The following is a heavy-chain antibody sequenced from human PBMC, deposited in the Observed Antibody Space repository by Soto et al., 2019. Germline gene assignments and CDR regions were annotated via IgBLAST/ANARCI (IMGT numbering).Heavy chain of an antibody. J-gene: IGHJ4*02. CDR2: IYYSGST. Sequence: SETLFLTCTVSCGSISSYYWRWIRQTTGEGLEWIGYIYYSGSTNYNPSLKSRVTISVDTSKNQFSLKLSSVTAADTAVYYCARDSEGVYYYDSSGYFDYWGQGTLVTVSS. V-gene: IGHV4-59*01. CDR1: CGSISSYY. D-gene: IGHD3-22*01. CDR3: ARDSEGVYYYDSSGYFDY.